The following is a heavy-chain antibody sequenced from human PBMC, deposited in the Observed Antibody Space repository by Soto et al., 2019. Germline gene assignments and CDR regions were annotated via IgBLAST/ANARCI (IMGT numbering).Heavy chain of an antibody. CDR1: GGSISSGGYY. Sequence: PSETLSLTCTVSGGSISSGGYYWSWIRQHPGKGLEWIGYIYYSGSTYYNPSLKSRVTISADTSKNQFSLKLSSVTAADTAVYYCARASEALYGDYDGPFDYWGQGTLVTVSS. V-gene: IGHV4-31*03. J-gene: IGHJ4*02. CDR3: ARASEALYGDYDGPFDY. CDR2: IYYSGST. D-gene: IGHD4-17*01.